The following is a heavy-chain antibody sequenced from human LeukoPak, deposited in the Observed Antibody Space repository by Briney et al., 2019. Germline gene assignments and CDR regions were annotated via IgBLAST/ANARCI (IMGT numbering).Heavy chain of an antibody. Sequence: SETLSLTCTVSGGSISSYYWSWIRQPPGKGQKWIGEINHSGSTNYNPSLKSRVTISVDTSKNQFSLKLSSVTAADTAVYYCARVDMGYSSGWYIRYFDYWGQGTLVTVSS. J-gene: IGHJ4*02. CDR2: INHSGST. V-gene: IGHV4-34*01. CDR3: ARVDMGYSSGWYIRYFDY. CDR1: GGSISSYY. D-gene: IGHD6-19*01.